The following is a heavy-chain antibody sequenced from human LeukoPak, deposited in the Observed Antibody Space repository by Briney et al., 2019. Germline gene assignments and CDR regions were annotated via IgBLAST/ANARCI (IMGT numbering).Heavy chain of an antibody. V-gene: IGHV1-18*01. Sequence: ASVKVSCKASGYTFTSYGISWVRQAPGQGLEWMGWISAYNGNTNYAQKIQGRVTMTTATATSTAYMELRSMRSDGPAVYYCARDPPDIFVVVPAAIDYYYYGMDVWGQGTTVTASS. CDR1: GYTFTSYG. CDR3: ARDPPDIFVVVPAAIDYYYYGMDV. J-gene: IGHJ6*02. CDR2: ISAYNGNT. D-gene: IGHD2-2*01.